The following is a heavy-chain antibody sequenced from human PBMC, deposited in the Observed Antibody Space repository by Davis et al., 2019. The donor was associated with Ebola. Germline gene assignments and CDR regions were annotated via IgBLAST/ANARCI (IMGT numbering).Heavy chain of an antibody. CDR1: GYTFTSYD. D-gene: IGHD3-22*01. V-gene: IGHV1-8*01. J-gene: IGHJ3*02. CDR2: MNPNSGNT. CDR3: ARVQSSGYYYKGWGAFDI. Sequence: APVKVSCKASGYTFTSYDINWVRQATGQGLEWMGWMNPNSGNTGYAQKFQGRVTMTRNTSISTAYMELSSLRSEDTAVYYCARVQSSGYYYKGWGAFDIWGQGTMVTVSS.